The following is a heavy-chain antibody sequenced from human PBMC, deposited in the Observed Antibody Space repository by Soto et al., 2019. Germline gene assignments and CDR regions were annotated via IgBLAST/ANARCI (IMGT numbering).Heavy chain of an antibody. J-gene: IGHJ4*02. CDR3: ARDVFVVVPAAMRPLDY. CDR1: GYTFTNYG. CDR2: ISGNNGNT. Sequence: QVQLVQSGVEVKKPGASVKVSCKASGYTFTNYGISWVRQAPGQGLEWMGWISGNNGNTNYAQKLQGRVTMTTDTSTNTAYMELRSLRSDDTAVYYCARDVFVVVPAAMRPLDYWGQGTLVTVSS. V-gene: IGHV1-18*01. D-gene: IGHD2-2*01.